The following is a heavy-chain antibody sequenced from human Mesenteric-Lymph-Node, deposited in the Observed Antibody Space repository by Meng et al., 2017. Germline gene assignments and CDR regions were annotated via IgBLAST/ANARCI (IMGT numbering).Heavy chain of an antibody. CDR3: ARAGFYGGNSGYFDY. CDR1: GFTFSSSW. CDR2: INSDGRDT. D-gene: IGHD4-23*01. V-gene: IGHV3-74*01. Sequence: GGSLRLSCAASGFTFSSSWMHWVRQAPGKGLVWVSRINSDGRDTSYADSVKGRFTISRDNAKNTLYLHMNSLRAEDTAVYYCARAGFYGGNSGYFDYWGQGTLVTVSS. J-gene: IGHJ4*02.